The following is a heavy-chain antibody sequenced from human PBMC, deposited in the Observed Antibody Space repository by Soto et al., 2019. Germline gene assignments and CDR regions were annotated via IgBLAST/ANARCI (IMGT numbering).Heavy chain of an antibody. CDR1: GYTFTIYG. V-gene: IGHV1-18*01. Sequence: GASVKASCKSSGYTFTIYGITWVRQAPGQGLEWMGWISFYNGNTNYAQNLQGRVTMTTDTSTSTAYMELRSLRSDDTAVYYCARVSGSYRHFDYWGQGTLVTVSS. D-gene: IGHD1-26*01. CDR3: ARVSGSYRHFDY. CDR2: ISFYNGNT. J-gene: IGHJ4*02.